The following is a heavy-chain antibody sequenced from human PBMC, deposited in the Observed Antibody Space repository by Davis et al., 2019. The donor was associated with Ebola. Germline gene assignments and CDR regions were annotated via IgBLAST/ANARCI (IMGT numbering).Heavy chain of an antibody. Sequence: SETLSLTCAVYGGSSAPSYCRWIRQPPGKGLEWIGEINHSGSTNYNPFLKSRVTISVDTSKNQFSLKLSSVNAADTAVYYCARTRVVVVAMPYHYYHGMDVWGQGTTVSVSS. D-gene: IGHD2-21*01. CDR1: GGSSAPSY. CDR2: INHSGST. J-gene: IGHJ6*02. V-gene: IGHV4-34*01. CDR3: ARTRVVVVAMPYHYYHGMDV.